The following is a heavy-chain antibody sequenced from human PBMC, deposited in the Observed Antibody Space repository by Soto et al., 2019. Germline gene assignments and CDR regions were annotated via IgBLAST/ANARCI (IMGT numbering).Heavy chain of an antibody. CDR1: GGSFSGYY. V-gene: IGHV4-34*01. D-gene: IGHD3-10*01. Sequence: QVQLQQWGAGLLKPSETLSLTCAVYGGSFSGYYWSWIRQPPGKGLEWIGEINHSGSTNYNPSLKSRAPXSXDXXKNQVSLKLSSVTAADTAVYYCARVSGIYYYGMDVWGQGTTVTVSS. CDR2: INHSGST. J-gene: IGHJ6*02. CDR3: ARVSGIYYYGMDV.